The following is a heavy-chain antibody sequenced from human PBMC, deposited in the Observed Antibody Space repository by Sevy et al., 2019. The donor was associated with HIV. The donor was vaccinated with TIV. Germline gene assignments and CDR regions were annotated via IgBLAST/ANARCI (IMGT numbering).Heavy chain of an antibody. V-gene: IGHV3-11*01. CDR3: ARDKSYYYYGMDV. CDR1: GFTFSDYY. J-gene: IGHJ6*02. Sequence: GGSLRLSCAASGFTFSDYYMSWIRQAPGKGLEWVSYISSSGSTIYYADSVKGRFTISRDNAKNSLYLQMNSLGAEDTAGYYCARDKSYYYYGMDVWGQGTTVTVSS. CDR2: ISSSGSTI.